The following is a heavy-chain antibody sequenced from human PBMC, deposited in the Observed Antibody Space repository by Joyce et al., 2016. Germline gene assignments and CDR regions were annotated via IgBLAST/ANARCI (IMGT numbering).Heavy chain of an antibody. Sequence: VQLVESGGGVVQPGRSLRLSCLTSGFTFTSYGMHWVRQAPGKGLEWVATIYFDERNKYYGDSVKGRVIISRDISKNTLYLQMNSLRVEDTAVYFCVRDVVADAVGFHWFDPWGQGTLVTVSS. CDR3: VRDVVADAVGFHWFDP. D-gene: IGHD2-15*01. J-gene: IGHJ5*02. CDR1: GFTFTSYG. CDR2: IYFDERNK. V-gene: IGHV3-33*01.